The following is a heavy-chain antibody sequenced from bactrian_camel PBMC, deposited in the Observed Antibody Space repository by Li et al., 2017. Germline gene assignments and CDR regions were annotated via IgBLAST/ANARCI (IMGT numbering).Heavy chain of an antibody. V-gene: IGHV3S40*01. J-gene: IGHJ6*01. CDR2: INSGGGTT. Sequence: VQLVESGGGLVQPGGSLRLSCAASGFTFSSSAMSWVRQAPGKGLEWVLGINSGGGTTYYADSLKGRFTISRDNAKNTVYLQMNSLKPEDTAVHYCVRDLEYYDWRCWGYWGQGTQVTVS. D-gene: IGHD3*01. CDR3: VRDLEYYDWRCWGY. CDR1: GFTFSSSA.